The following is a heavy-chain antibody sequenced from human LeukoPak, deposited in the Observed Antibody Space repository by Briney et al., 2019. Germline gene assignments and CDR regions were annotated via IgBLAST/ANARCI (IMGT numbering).Heavy chain of an antibody. J-gene: IGHJ4*02. CDR3: AREGGTVATALDY. CDR1: GFTFSSYG. D-gene: IGHD5-12*01. Sequence: SGRSLRLSCAASGFTFSSYGMHWVRQAPGKGLEWVAVIWYDGSSKYYADSVKGRFTISRDNSKNTLYLQMNSLRAEDTAVYYCAREGGTVATALDYWGQGTLVTVSS. CDR2: IWYDGSSK. V-gene: IGHV3-33*01.